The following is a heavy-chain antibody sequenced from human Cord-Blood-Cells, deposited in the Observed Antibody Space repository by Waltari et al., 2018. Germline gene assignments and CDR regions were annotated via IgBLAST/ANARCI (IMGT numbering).Heavy chain of an antibody. D-gene: IGHD5-12*01. CDR1: GFTFSSYA. J-gene: IGHJ4*02. V-gene: IGHV3-30-3*01. Sequence: QVQLVESGGGVVQPGRSLRLPCAASGFTFSSYAMHWVSQAPGKGLEWVAVISYDGIKRYYADSVKGRFNIYRDKSKNALYLQMNSLRAEDTAVYYCARGGYSGYFDYWGQGTLVTVSS. CDR2: ISYDGIKR. CDR3: ARGGYSGYFDY.